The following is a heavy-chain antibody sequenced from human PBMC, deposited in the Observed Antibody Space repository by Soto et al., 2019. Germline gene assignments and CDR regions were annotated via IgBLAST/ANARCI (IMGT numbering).Heavy chain of an antibody. J-gene: IGHJ5*02. CDR1: NGSISSAIYY. D-gene: IGHD3-10*01. V-gene: IGHV4-39*01. Sequence: QLQLQESGPGLVKPSETLSLTCTVSNGSISSAIYYWGWIRQPPGKGLEWIGSIYHSGSTYYNPSLQGPVTISVDTSKNHFSLKLRSVTAADTAVYFCAGRSSLASVQVYFGEISNYNWFDPWGQGTLVTVSS. CDR2: IYHSGST. CDR3: AGRSSLASVQVYFGEISNYNWFDP.